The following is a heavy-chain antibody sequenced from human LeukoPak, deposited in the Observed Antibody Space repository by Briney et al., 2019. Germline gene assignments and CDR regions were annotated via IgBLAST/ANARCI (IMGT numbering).Heavy chain of an antibody. CDR1: GDSISSYY. D-gene: IGHD3-3*01. Sequence: SETLSLTCIVYGDSISSYYGTWIRQPPGKGLEWIGYIYSSGTTNYNPSLKRRVSISQDTSKNRFSLKLSSVTAADTAIYYCARGGVEWSPYMAGAFDMWGQGTRVTVSS. CDR3: ARGGVEWSPYMAGAFDM. CDR2: IYSSGTT. V-gene: IGHV4-59*01. J-gene: IGHJ3*02.